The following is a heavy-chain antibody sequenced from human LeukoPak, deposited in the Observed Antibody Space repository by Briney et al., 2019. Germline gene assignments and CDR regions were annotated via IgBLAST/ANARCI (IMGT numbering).Heavy chain of an antibody. V-gene: IGHV4-34*01. CDR2: IHDSGST. Sequence: PSETLSLTCSVYGGSLSGYYWTWIRQLPGKGLEWVGEIHDSGSTTYNPSLKTRVTISKDTSENQISLKLRSVTAADTAIYYCARLWLARASNWFDPWGQGTLVTVSS. J-gene: IGHJ5*02. CDR3: ARLWLARASNWFDP. D-gene: IGHD6-19*01. CDR1: GGSLSGYY.